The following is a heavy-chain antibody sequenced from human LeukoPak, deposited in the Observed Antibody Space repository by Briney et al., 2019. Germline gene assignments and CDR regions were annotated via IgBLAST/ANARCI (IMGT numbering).Heavy chain of an antibody. CDR2: INPNSGGT. J-gene: IGHJ6*04. CDR1: GYTFTGYY. Sequence: ASVKVSCKASGYTFTGYYMHWVRQAPGQGLEWMGWINPNSGGTNYAQKFQGWVTMTRDTSISTAYMELSRLRSDDTAVYYCARAVGYCSGGSCYYPYGMDVWGKGTTGTVSS. CDR3: ARAVGYCSGGSCYYPYGMDV. V-gene: IGHV1-2*04. D-gene: IGHD2-15*01.